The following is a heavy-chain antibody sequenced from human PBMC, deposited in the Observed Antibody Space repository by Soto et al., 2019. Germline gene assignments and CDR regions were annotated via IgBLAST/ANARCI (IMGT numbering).Heavy chain of an antibody. CDR3: ARAFSGYDPDPHYSYGMDV. CDR2: IIPIFGTA. Sequence: QVQLVQSGAEVKKPGSSVKVSCKASGGTFSSYAISWVRQAPGQGLEWMGGIIPIFGTANYAQKFQGRVTITADESTSTAYMELSSLRSEDTAVYYCARAFSGYDPDPHYSYGMDVWGQGTTVTVSS. J-gene: IGHJ6*02. D-gene: IGHD5-12*01. V-gene: IGHV1-69*01. CDR1: GGTFSSYA.